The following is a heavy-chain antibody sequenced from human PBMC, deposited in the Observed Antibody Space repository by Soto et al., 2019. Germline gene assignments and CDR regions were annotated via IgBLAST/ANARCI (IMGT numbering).Heavy chain of an antibody. J-gene: IGHJ6*02. V-gene: IGHV1-46*01. Sequence: QVQLVQSGAEVKKPGASVKVSCKASGYTFTSYYMHWVRQAPGQGLEWMGINNPSGGSTSYAQKFQGRVTMTRDTSTSTVYMELSSLRSEDTAVYYCARDSLTTVVTHHYYYGMDVWGQGTTVTVSS. CDR1: GYTFTSYY. CDR2: NNPSGGST. CDR3: ARDSLTTVVTHHYYYGMDV. D-gene: IGHD4-17*01.